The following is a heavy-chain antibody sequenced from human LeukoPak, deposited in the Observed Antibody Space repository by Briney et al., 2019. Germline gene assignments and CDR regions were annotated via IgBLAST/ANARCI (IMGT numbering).Heavy chain of an antibody. CDR3: VRENVKIIDY. Sequence: GESLKISCKGSGHIFTSYWIGWVRQMPGKGLEWMGIIYPGDSDTRYSPSFQGQVTISADKSITTAYLQWSSLKASDTALYYCVRENVKIIDYWGRGTLVTVSS. CDR2: IYPGDSDT. CDR1: GHIFTSYW. D-gene: IGHD5-24*01. V-gene: IGHV5-51*01. J-gene: IGHJ4*02.